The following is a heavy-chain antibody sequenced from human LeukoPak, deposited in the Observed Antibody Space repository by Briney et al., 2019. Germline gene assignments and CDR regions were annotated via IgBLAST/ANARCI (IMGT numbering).Heavy chain of an antibody. CDR3: ARDSHYYGSGSDKYYYYYMDV. CDR1: GFTFNNYA. V-gene: IGHV3-30*04. CDR2: ISRDGTQQ. D-gene: IGHD3-10*01. J-gene: IGHJ6*03. Sequence: GGSLRLSCAASGFTFNNYAMHWVRQAPGEGLEWVAVISRDGTQQYYADSVKGRLTISRDNSQSTLYLHMNSLRVEDTAVYYCARDSHYYGSGSDKYYYYYMDVWGKGTTVTFSS.